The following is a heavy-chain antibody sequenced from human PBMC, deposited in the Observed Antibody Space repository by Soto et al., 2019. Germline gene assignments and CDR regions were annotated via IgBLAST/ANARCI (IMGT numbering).Heavy chain of an antibody. CDR2: INPSGGST. Sequence: ASVKVSCKASGYTSTSYYMHWVRQAPGQGLEWMGIINPSGGSTSYAQKFQGRVTMTRDTSTSTVYMELSSLRSEDTAVYYCARDRMRITMIADGYNWFDPWGQGTLVTVSS. CDR3: ARDRMRITMIADGYNWFDP. J-gene: IGHJ5*02. D-gene: IGHD3-22*01. CDR1: GYTSTSYY. V-gene: IGHV1-46*01.